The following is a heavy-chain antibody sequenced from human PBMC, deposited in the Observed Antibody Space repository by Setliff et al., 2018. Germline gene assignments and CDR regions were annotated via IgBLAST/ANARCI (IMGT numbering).Heavy chain of an antibody. CDR2: INPNAGNI. D-gene: IGHD5-12*01. CDR1: GYTFTAYY. J-gene: IGHJ4*02. Sequence: GASVKVSCKASGYTFTAYYIHWVRQAPGRGLEWMGWINPNAGNINYIQKFQGRVTLTRDASISTAYMELTGLRSDDTAVYYCARQPMDTIMVTFDYWGQGILVTVSS. V-gene: IGHV1-2*02. CDR3: ARQPMDTIMVTFDY.